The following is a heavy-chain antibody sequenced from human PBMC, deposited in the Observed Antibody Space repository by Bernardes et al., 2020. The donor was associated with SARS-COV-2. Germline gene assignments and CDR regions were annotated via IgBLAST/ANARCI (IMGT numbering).Heavy chain of an antibody. CDR1: GFSFSSYS. CDR2: ISTTSSTI. V-gene: IGHV3-48*02. Sequence: GGSLRRSCAASGFSFSSYSMSWARQAAGPGLEWISFISTTSSTIYYADSVKGRFTISRDNAKNILYLQMNRLRDEDTAMYYCAKNADFDYWGQGSLVTVSS. CDR3: AKNADFDY. J-gene: IGHJ4*02.